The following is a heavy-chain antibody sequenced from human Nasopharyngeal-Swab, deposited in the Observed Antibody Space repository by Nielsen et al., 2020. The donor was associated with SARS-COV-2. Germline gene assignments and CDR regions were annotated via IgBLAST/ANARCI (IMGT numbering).Heavy chain of an antibody. Sequence: VKVSCKASGYTFNNYYIHWVRQAPGQGLEWMGMINPGSGDTTYAQKFQGRVTMTRDTSTSTVFMDLSSLRPEDTAVYYCARRGRCSGSSCDMDVWGQGTTVTVSS. CDR1: GYTFNNYY. J-gene: IGHJ6*02. D-gene: IGHD2-2*01. CDR2: INPGSGDT. V-gene: IGHV1-46*02. CDR3: ARRGRCSGSSCDMDV.